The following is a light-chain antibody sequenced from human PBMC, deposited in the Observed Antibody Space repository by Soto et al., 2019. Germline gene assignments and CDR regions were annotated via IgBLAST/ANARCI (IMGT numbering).Light chain of an antibody. CDR3: QQYGSSLVT. Sequence: IVLTQSPGTLSLSPGERATLSCRASQSVSSSYLAWYQQKPGQAPRLLIYGASSRATGIPDRFSGSGSGTDFTLTISRLEPEDFAVYYCQQYGSSLVTFGGGNKVEIK. J-gene: IGKJ4*01. CDR1: QSVSSSY. V-gene: IGKV3-20*01. CDR2: GAS.